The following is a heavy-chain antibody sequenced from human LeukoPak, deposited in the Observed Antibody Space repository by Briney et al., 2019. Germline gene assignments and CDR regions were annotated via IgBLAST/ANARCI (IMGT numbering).Heavy chain of an antibody. CDR1: GYTFTGYY. CDR3: ARDQIAATDDFDY. J-gene: IGHJ4*02. D-gene: IGHD6-13*01. V-gene: IGHV1-2*02. Sequence: ASVKVSCKASGYTFTGYYMHWVRQAPGQGLEWMGWINPNSGGTNYAQTFQGRVTMTGGTSISTAYMELSRLRSDDTAVYYCARDQIAATDDFDYWGQGTLVTVSS. CDR2: INPNSGGT.